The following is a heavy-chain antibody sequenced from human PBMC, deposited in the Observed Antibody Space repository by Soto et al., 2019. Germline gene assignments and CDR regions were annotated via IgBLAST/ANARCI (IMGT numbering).Heavy chain of an antibody. CDR3: ARTGGGMAARPLEY. Sequence: QVQLVQSGGEVKKPGASVEVSCRTSGYMFTTYGMSWVRQAPGQGLEWMAWISAYNGNKKYAQKFQGRVTMTTATSPSTVSMELRNLTSDDTGTYFCARTGGGMAARPLEYWGQGTLVTVSS. CDR1: GYMFTTYG. CDR2: ISAYNGNK. D-gene: IGHD6-6*01. J-gene: IGHJ4*02. V-gene: IGHV1-18*04.